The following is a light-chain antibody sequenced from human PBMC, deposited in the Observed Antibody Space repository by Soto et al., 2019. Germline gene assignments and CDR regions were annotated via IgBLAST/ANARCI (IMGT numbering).Light chain of an antibody. CDR1: SSNTGAGYD. Sequence: QSVLTQPPSVSGAPGQRVTFSCTGSSSNTGAGYDVHWYQQLPGTAPKLLIYGNNKRPSGVPDRFSGSKSGTSASLAITGLQAEDEADYYCAAWDDTLNGVIFGGGTKLTVL. V-gene: IGLV1-40*01. J-gene: IGLJ2*01. CDR3: AAWDDTLNGVI. CDR2: GNN.